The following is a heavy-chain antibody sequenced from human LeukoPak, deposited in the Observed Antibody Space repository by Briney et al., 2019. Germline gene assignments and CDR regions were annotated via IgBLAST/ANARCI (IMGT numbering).Heavy chain of an antibody. J-gene: IGHJ6*04. Sequence: ASVKVSCKASGYTFTSYGINWVRQAPGQGLEWMGWISGYNGNTNYAQKLQGRVTMTTDASTSTAYMELRSLRSDDTAVYYCARGYYDILTGYYMGGYYYGMDVWGKGTTVTDSS. V-gene: IGHV1-18*04. CDR1: GYTFTSYG. CDR2: ISGYNGNT. CDR3: ARGYYDILTGYYMGGYYYGMDV. D-gene: IGHD3-9*01.